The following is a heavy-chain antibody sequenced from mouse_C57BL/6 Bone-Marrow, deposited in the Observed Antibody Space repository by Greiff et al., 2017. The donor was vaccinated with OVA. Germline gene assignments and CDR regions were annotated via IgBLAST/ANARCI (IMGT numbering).Heavy chain of an antibody. D-gene: IGHD2-5*01. J-gene: IGHJ3*01. V-gene: IGHV5-4*01. CDR1: GFTFSSYA. Sequence: EVHLVESGGGLVKPGGSLKLSCAASGFTFSSYAMSWVRQTPEKRLEWVATISDGGSYTYYPDNVKGRFTISRDNAKNNLYLQMSHLKAEDTAMYYCARALYSNYGSFAYWGQGTLVTVSA. CDR2: ISDGGSYT. CDR3: ARALYSNYGSFAY.